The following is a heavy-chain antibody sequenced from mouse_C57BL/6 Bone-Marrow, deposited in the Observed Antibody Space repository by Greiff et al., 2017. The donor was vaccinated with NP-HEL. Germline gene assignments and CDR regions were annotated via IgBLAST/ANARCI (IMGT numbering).Heavy chain of an antibody. V-gene: IGHV10-1*01. D-gene: IGHD2-3*01. CDR3: VRQGYDGYYLDY. CDR1: GFSFNTYA. J-gene: IGHJ2*01. CDR2: IRSKSNNYAT. Sequence: EVKLQESGGGLVQPKGSLKLSCAASGFSFNTYAMNWVRQAPGKGLEWVARIRSKSNNYATYYADSLKDRFTISRDDSESMLYLQMNNLKTEDTAMYYCVRQGYDGYYLDYWGQGITLTVSS.